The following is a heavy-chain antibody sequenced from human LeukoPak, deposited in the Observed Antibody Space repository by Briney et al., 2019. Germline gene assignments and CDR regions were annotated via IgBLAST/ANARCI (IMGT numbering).Heavy chain of an antibody. D-gene: IGHD2-15*01. CDR1: GGYIRNYY. Sequence: PSETLFLTCRVSGGYIRNYYWSWVRQPPGKGVEWVGFIFNSGNSNYNPSLKSRINISINTSKNQFSLKLSSLTAADTAVYYCAREDSTEGYWPLDYWGQGTLVTVSS. V-gene: IGHV4-59*01. CDR2: IFNSGNS. J-gene: IGHJ4*02. CDR3: AREDSTEGYWPLDY.